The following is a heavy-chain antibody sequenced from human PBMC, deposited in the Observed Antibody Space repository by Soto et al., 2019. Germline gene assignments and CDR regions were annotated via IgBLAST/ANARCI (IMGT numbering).Heavy chain of an antibody. D-gene: IGHD3-16*01. CDR2: ISYDGSNK. CDR3: ARGPQRWGFAFDI. J-gene: IGHJ3*02. Sequence: QVQLVESGGGVVQPGRSLRLSCVASGFTFSNYAMHWVRQAPGKGLEWVAVISYDGSNKYYADSVKGRFNISRDNSKNTLELQKNSLRAEDTAGYYWARGPQRWGFAFDIWGQGTMVTVSS. CDR1: GFTFSNYA. V-gene: IGHV3-30-3*01.